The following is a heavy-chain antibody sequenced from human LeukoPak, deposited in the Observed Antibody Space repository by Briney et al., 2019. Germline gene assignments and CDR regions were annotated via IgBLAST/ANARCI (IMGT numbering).Heavy chain of an antibody. D-gene: IGHD3-3*02. V-gene: IGHV3-23*01. CDR3: AKGTFGLDY. CDR2: ISTSGGST. J-gene: IGHJ4*02. Sequence: PGGSLRLSCAASGFTFSNYAMGWVRQAPGKGLEWVSGISTSGGSTYYADSVKGRFTISRDNSKDTLYLQMNSLRAEDTAVYYCAKGTFGLDYWGQGTLVTVSS. CDR1: GFTFSNYA.